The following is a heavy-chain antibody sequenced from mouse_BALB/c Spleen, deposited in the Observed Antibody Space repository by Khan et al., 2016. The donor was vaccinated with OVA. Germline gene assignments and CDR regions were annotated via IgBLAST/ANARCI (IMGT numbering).Heavy chain of an antibody. V-gene: IGHV5-6*01. CDR1: GFTFSTYG. J-gene: IGHJ3*01. CDR3: TRLAYYGDSEGFAY. CDR2: ISTGGSYT. D-gene: IGHD1-1*01. Sequence: EVQLVQSGGDLVKPGGSLKLSCAASGFTFSTYGMSWVRQTPDKRLEWVATISTGGSYTYYPDSLKGRSTITRDNAKNTPYLQMSSLKSEDTVMFYCTRLAYYGDSEGFAYWGQGTLVTVSA.